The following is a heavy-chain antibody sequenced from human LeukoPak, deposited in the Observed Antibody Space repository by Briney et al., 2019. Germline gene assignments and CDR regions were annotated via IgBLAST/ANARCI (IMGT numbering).Heavy chain of an antibody. Sequence: SETLSLTCTVSGGSISSGYYWGWIRQPPGKGLEWIGSIYHSGSTYYNPSLKSRVTISVDTSKNQFSLKLSSVTAADTAVYYCARDRVNIRNYYYYYMDVWGKGTTVTVSS. CDR3: ARDRVNIRNYYYYYMDV. CDR2: IYHSGST. J-gene: IGHJ6*03. CDR1: GGSISSGYY. D-gene: IGHD1-14*01. V-gene: IGHV4-38-2*02.